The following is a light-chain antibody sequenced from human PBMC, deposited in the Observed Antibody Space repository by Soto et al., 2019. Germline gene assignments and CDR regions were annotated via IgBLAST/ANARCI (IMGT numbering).Light chain of an antibody. CDR2: KVS. V-gene: IGKV2-30*01. J-gene: IGKJ3*01. CDR3: RQGTHWPPRFT. CDR1: QGLVYSDGNTY. Sequence: DVVMTQSPLSLPVTLGQPASISCRSSQGLVYSDGNTYLNWFLQRPGQSPRSLIYKVSNRDSGVHDRYRGSGSGTDFTLKISGVGADDVGFYCGRQGTHWPPRFTFGPGTKVDIK.